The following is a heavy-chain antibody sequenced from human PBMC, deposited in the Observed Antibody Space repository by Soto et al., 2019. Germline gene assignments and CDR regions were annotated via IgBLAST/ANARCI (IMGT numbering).Heavy chain of an antibody. CDR3: ARTHPHLNIVVVPAATFDY. CDR2: IYYSGST. D-gene: IGHD2-2*01. J-gene: IGHJ4*02. Sequence: QLQLQESGPGLVKPSETLSLTCTVSGGSISSSSYYWGWIRQPPGKGLEWIGSIYYSGSTYYNPSLKSRVTISVDTSKNQFSLKLSSVTAADTAVYYCARTHPHLNIVVVPAATFDYWGQGTLVTVSS. V-gene: IGHV4-39*01. CDR1: GGSISSSSYY.